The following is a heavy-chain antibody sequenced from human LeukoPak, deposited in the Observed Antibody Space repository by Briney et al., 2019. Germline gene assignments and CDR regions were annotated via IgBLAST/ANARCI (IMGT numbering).Heavy chain of an antibody. CDR1: GYTFTGYY. V-gene: IGHV1-2*02. D-gene: IGHD3-10*01. Sequence: ASVKVPCKAFGYTFTGYYVHWVRQAPGQGLEWMGWINPNTGGTNYAQKFQGGVSMTRDTSISTAYMELSRLTSDDTAVYYCARTIGVPAAGRTGSYINWLDPWGQGTLVTVSS. CDR2: INPNTGGT. CDR3: ARTIGVPAAGRTGSYINWLDP. J-gene: IGHJ5*02.